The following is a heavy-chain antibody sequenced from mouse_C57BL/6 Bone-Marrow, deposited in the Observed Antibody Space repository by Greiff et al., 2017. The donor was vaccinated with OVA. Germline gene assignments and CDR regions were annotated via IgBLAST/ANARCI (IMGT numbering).Heavy chain of an antibody. CDR2: IYPGDGDT. CDR1: GYAFSSYW. V-gene: IGHV1-80*01. CDR3: ARSGYYYGSSHFDY. Sequence: QVQLTESGAELVKPGASVKISCKASGYAFSSYWMNWVKQRPGKGLEWIGQIYPGDGDTNYNEKFKGKATLTADKASSTAYMQLSSLTSEDSAVDFCARSGYYYGSSHFDYWGQGTTLTVSS. D-gene: IGHD1-1*01. J-gene: IGHJ2*01.